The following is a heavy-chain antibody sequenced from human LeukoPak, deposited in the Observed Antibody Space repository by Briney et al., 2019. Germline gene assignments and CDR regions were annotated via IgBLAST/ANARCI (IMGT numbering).Heavy chain of an antibody. V-gene: IGHV3-49*04. CDR2: IRSKAYGGTT. CDR3: TRDQGVVVPAAMRLYYYYGMDV. J-gene: IGHJ6*02. Sequence: GGSLRLSCTASGFTFGDYAMSWVRQAPGKGLECVGFIRSKAYGGTTEYAASVKGRFTISRDDSKSIAYLQMNSLKTEDTAVYYCTRDQGVVVPAAMRLYYYYGMDVWGQGTTVTVSS. D-gene: IGHD2-2*01. CDR1: GFTFGDYA.